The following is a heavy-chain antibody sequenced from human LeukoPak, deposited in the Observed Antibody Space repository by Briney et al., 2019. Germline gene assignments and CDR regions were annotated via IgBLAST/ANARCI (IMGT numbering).Heavy chain of an antibody. Sequence: PGGSLRLSCAASGFTFSTYAMNWVRQAPGKGLEWVSTIGGSGGTTYYADSVKGRFTVSRDNSKNTLYLQMNSLRAEDTAVYYCAKVLLTVARTFDSWGQGTLVTVSS. D-gene: IGHD6-19*01. CDR1: GFTFSTYA. CDR2: IGGSGGTT. V-gene: IGHV3-23*01. J-gene: IGHJ4*02. CDR3: AKVLLTVARTFDS.